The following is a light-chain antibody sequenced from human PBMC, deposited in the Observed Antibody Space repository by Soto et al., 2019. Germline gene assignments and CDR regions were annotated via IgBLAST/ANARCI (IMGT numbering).Light chain of an antibody. J-gene: IGKJ1*01. Sequence: EIVLTQSPGTLSLSPGERATLSCRASQSVSSNYLAWYQRKPGQAPRLLIYGASSRANDIPNRFSGSGSGTDFTLTITILEPEDFAVYFCQQYGGSPPTFGQGTKWEIK. CDR2: GAS. CDR3: QQYGGSPPT. V-gene: IGKV3-20*01. CDR1: QSVSSNY.